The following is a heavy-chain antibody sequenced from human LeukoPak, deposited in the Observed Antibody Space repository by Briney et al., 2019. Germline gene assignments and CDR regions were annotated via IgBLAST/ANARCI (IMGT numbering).Heavy chain of an antibody. CDR3: ARNLAVPGTRAFDV. V-gene: IGHV4-4*02. CDR1: GGSISSNNW. Sequence: PSETLSLTCAVSGGSISSNNWWSWVRQPPGQGLEWIGEIFHSGNTNYNPSLKSRVTISVDISNNQFSLEVTSVTAADTAVYYCARNLAVPGTRAFDVWGQGTMVTVSS. J-gene: IGHJ3*01. D-gene: IGHD6-19*01. CDR2: IFHSGNT.